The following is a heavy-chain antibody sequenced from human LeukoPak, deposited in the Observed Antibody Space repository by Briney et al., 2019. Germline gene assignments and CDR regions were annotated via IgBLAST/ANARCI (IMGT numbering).Heavy chain of an antibody. J-gene: IGHJ4*02. CDR1: GGSISSGDYY. Sequence: SQTLSLTCAVSGGSISSGDYYWSWIRQPPGKGLEWIGEINHSGSTNYNPSLKSRVTISVDTSKNQFSLKLSSVTAADTAVYYCARGVAAADYWGQGTLVTVSS. CDR3: ARGVAAADY. D-gene: IGHD6-13*01. CDR2: INHSGST. V-gene: IGHV4-30-2*01.